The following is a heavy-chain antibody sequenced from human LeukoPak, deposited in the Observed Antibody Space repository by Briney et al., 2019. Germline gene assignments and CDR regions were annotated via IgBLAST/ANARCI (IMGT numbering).Heavy chain of an antibody. V-gene: IGHV3-33*01. CDR1: GFTFSSYG. CDR3: ARNVGSYYESVLDY. Sequence: GGSLRLSCAASGFTFSSYGMHWVRQAPGKGLEWVAVIWYDGSNKYYADSVKGRFTISRDNSKNTLYLQMNSLRAEDTAVYYCARNVGSYYESVLDYWGQGTLVTVSS. J-gene: IGHJ4*02. D-gene: IGHD1-26*01. CDR2: IWYDGSNK.